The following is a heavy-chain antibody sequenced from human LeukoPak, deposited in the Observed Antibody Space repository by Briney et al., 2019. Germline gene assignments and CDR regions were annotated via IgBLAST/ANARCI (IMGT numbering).Heavy chain of an antibody. Sequence: ASVKVSCKASGYTFTSYGSSWVRQATGQGLEWMGWISAYNGNTNYAQKLQGRVTMTTDTSTSTAYMELRSLRSDDTAVYYCARDCGGDCYSGSDYWGQGTLVTVSS. J-gene: IGHJ4*02. D-gene: IGHD2-21*02. CDR3: ARDCGGDCYSGSDY. CDR1: GYTFTSYG. V-gene: IGHV1-18*01. CDR2: ISAYNGNT.